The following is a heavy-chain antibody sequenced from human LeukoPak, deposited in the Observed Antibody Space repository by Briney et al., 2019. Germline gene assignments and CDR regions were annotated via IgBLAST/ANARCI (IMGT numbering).Heavy chain of an antibody. V-gene: IGHV3-23*01. D-gene: IGHD5-12*01. CDR2: LIGSSGST. J-gene: IGHJ4*02. CDR1: GFTSTDYA. CDR3: AKGAYDYIEIGYFDS. Sequence: GGSLRLSCAASGFTSTDYAMNWVRQAPEKGLEWVSVLIGSSGSTDYADSVKGRFTISRDNSKNTLFLQMNSLRAEDTAIYYCAKGAYDYIEIGYFDSWGQGTLVTVSS.